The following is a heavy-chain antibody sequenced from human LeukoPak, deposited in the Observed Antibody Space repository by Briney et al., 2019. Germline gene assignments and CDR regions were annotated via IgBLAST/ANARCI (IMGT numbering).Heavy chain of an antibody. V-gene: IGHV3-30*14. CDR2: ISYDGSNK. D-gene: IGHD2-15*01. Sequence: GGSLRLSCAASGFTFSSYAMHWVRQAPGKGLEWVAVISYDGSNKYYADSVKGRFTISRDNSKNTLYLQMNSLRAEDTAVYYCASRHCSGGGCYFAGADPFDYWGQGTLVTVSS. J-gene: IGHJ4*02. CDR3: ASRHCSGGGCYFAGADPFDY. CDR1: GFTFSSYA.